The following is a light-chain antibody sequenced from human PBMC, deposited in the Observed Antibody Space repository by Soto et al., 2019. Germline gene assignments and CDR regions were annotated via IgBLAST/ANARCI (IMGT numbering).Light chain of an antibody. CDR3: QQYGSSPPIT. J-gene: IGKJ5*01. CDR2: GGS. Sequence: EIVLKQSPDTLSLSPGERATLSCRASQSVLSSYLAWYRQKPGQASRRRSYGGSNSATGIPDRFSGSGSGTAFPLNIISLEPEDFAVYSCQQYGSSPPITFGQGTRLDI. CDR1: QSVLSSY. V-gene: IGKV3-20*01.